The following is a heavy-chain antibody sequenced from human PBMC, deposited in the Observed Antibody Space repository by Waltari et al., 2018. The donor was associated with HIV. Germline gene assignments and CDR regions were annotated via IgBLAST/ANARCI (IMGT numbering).Heavy chain of an antibody. CDR1: SDSMPLYS. Sequence: QIQLQESGPGLVQSSEPLSLTCSVPSDSMPLYSWTWIRHSPGKGLEWIGVIYPSGRADYNPSLESRVSMSTDRSSNQFSLSLTSVTTADTAEYYCARGQIGFAFYDYWGQGILVTVSP. D-gene: IGHD2-2*03. CDR3: ARGQIGFAFYDY. V-gene: IGHV4-59*01. J-gene: IGHJ4*02. CDR2: IYPSGRA.